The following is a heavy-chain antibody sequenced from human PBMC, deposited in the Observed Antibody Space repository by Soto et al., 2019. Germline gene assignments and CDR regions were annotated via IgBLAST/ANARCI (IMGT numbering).Heavy chain of an antibody. J-gene: IGHJ5*02. D-gene: IGHD3-10*01. CDR3: ARDSMVRGVNSRGRWFDP. Sequence: HPWGSLRLSCAASGFTFISYGIHFFRHSPFKWLEWVAVIWYDGSNKYYADSVKGRFTISRDNSKNTLYLQMNSLRAEDTAVYYCARDSMVRGVNSRGRWFDPWGQGTLVTVSS. CDR1: GFTFISYG. V-gene: IGHV3-33*01. CDR2: IWYDGSNK.